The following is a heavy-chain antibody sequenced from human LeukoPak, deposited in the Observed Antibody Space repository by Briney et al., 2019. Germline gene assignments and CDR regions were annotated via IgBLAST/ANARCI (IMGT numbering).Heavy chain of an antibody. D-gene: IGHD5-24*01. Sequence: NPSETLSLTCAVYGGSFGGYYWSWIRQPPGKGLEWIGEINHSGSTNYNPSLKSRVTISVDTSKNQFSLKLSSVTAADTAVYYCAAQGNGYNDYWGQGTLVTVSS. V-gene: IGHV4-34*01. J-gene: IGHJ4*02. CDR2: INHSGST. CDR1: GGSFGGYY. CDR3: AAQGNGYNDY.